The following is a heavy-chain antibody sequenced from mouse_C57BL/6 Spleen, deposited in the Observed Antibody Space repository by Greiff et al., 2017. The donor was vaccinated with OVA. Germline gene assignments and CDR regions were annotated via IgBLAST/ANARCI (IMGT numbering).Heavy chain of an antibody. D-gene: IGHD2-10*01. Sequence: EVQLQQSGPELVKPGASVKISCKASGYTFTDYYMNWVKQSHGKSLEWLGDINPNNGGTSYNQKFKGKATLTVDKSSSTAYMELRSLTSEDSAVYYCARKEGPLPYFDYWGQGTTLTVSS. J-gene: IGHJ2*01. CDR1: GYTFTDYY. V-gene: IGHV1-26*01. CDR3: ARKEGPLPYFDY. CDR2: INPNNGGT.